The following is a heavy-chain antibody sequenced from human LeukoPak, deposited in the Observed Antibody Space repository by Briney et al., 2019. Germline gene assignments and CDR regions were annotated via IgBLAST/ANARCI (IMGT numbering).Heavy chain of an antibody. J-gene: IGHJ4*02. CDR2: INHSGST. Sequence: SETLSLTCAVYGGSFSGYYWSWIRQPPGKGLEWIGEINHSGSTNYNPSLKSRVTISVDTSKNQFSLKLSSVTAADTAVYYCARAGGLYYLFDYWGQGTLVTVSS. CDR3: ARAGGLYYLFDY. CDR1: GGSFSGYY. V-gene: IGHV4-34*01. D-gene: IGHD3-10*01.